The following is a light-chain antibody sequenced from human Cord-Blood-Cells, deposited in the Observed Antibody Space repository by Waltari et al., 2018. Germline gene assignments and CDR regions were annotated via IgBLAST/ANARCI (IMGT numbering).Light chain of an antibody. J-gene: IGLJ3*02. CDR1: SSDVGSYNL. Sequence: QSALTQPASVSGSPGQSITISCTGTSSDVGSYNLVSWYQQHPGKAPKLRIYEGSKRPSGFSNRCSGSKSGNTASRTISGLQAEDEADYYCCSYAGSSTWVFGGGTELTVL. V-gene: IGLV2-23*01. CDR2: EGS. CDR3: CSYAGSSTWV.